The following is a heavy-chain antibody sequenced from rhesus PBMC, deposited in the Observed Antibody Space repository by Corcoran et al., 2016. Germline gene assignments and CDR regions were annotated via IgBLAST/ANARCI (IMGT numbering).Heavy chain of an antibody. V-gene: IGHV1-111*02. CDR1: GYTFTDYY. Sequence: EVQLVQSGAEVKKPGASVKISCKASGYTFTDYYVHWVRQAPGKGLEWMGRVDTEDGEAIHAQKFQDRVTITADTSTDTAYIELSSLRSEDTAVYYCARGYCIGSDCYAYFDSWGQGVLVTVSS. D-gene: IGHD2-21*01. CDR2: VDTEDGEA. CDR3: ARGYCIGSDCYAYFDS. J-gene: IGHJ4*01.